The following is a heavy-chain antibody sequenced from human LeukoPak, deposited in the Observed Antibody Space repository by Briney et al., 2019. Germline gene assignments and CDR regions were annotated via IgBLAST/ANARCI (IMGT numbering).Heavy chain of an antibody. CDR3: ASSYGYYVFDAFDI. Sequence: ASVKVSCKASGGTFSSYAISWVRQAPGQGLEWMGGIIPIFGTANYAQKFQGRVTITADKSTSTAYMELSSLRSEDTAVYYCASSYGYYVFDAFDIWGQGTMVTVPS. CDR2: IIPIFGTA. D-gene: IGHD4-17*01. V-gene: IGHV1-69*06. CDR1: GGTFSSYA. J-gene: IGHJ3*02.